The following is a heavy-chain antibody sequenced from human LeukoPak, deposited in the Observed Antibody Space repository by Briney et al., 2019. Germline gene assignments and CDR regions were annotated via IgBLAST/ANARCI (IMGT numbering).Heavy chain of an antibody. CDR2: ISYDGSNK. CDR3: AKDLDILTGYSNYYYYYGMDV. Sequence: GGSLRLSCAASGFTFSSCGMHWVRQAPGKGLEWVAVISYDGSNKYYADSVKGRFTISRDNSKNTLYLQMNSLRAEDTAVYYCAKDLDILTGYSNYYYYYGMDVWGQGTTVTVSS. CDR1: GFTFSSCG. D-gene: IGHD3-9*01. J-gene: IGHJ6*02. V-gene: IGHV3-30*18.